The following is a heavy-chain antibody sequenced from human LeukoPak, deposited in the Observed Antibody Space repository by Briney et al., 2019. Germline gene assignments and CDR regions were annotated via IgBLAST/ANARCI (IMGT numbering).Heavy chain of an antibody. V-gene: IGHV4-59*11. CDR2: IYYSGST. CDR1: GGSISSHY. CDR3: ARKASYYYYMDV. Sequence: SETLSLTCTVSGGSISSHYWSWIRQPPGKGLEWIGYIYYSGSTNYNPSLKSRVTISVDTSKNQFSLKLSSVTAADTAVYYRARKASYYYYMDVWGKGTTVTVSS. J-gene: IGHJ6*03.